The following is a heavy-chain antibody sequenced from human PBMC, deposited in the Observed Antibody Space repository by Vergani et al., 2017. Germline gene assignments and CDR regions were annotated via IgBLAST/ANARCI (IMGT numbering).Heavy chain of an antibody. V-gene: IGHV2-26*01. CDR2: IFSNDEK. Sequence: QVTLKESGPVLVKPTETLTLTCTVSGFSLSNARMGVSWIRQPPGKALEWLAHIFSNDEKSYSTSLKSRLTISKDTSKSQVVLTMTNMDPVDTATYYCARIPPVVYYDSSGYYYDYWGQGTLVTVSS. J-gene: IGHJ4*02. D-gene: IGHD3-22*01. CDR3: ARIPPVVYYDSSGYYYDY. CDR1: GFSLSNARMG.